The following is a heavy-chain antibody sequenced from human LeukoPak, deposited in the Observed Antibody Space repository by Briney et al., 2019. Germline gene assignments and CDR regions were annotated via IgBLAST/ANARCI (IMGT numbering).Heavy chain of an antibody. CDR2: VYYIGIT. V-gene: IGHV4-39*01. Sequence: SETLSLTCTVSGGSISSSSYYWGWIRQPPGKGLEWIGNVYYIGITYYNPSLKSRVTISVDTSKNQFSLKLSSVTAADTAVYYCARRGIAVAGYFDYWGQGTLVTVSS. D-gene: IGHD6-19*01. CDR3: ARRGIAVAGYFDY. CDR1: GGSISSSSYY. J-gene: IGHJ4*02.